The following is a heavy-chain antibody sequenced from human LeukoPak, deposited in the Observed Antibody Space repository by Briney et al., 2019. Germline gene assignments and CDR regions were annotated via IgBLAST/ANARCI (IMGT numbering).Heavy chain of an antibody. V-gene: IGHV1-46*01. D-gene: IGHD5-24*01. J-gene: IGHJ4*02. CDR2: INPSGDST. CDR3: SRDMGRRRWVQFGFDY. CDR1: GYTFTSYY. Sequence: ASVKVSCKASGYTFTSYYMHWVRQAPGQGLEWMGIINPSGDSTSYAQKFQGRVTMTRDMSTSTVYMELSSLRSEDTAVYYCSRDMGRRRWVQFGFDYWGQGTLVTVSS.